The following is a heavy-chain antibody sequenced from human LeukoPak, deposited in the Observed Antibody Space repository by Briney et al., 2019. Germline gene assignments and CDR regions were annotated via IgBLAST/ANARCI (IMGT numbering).Heavy chain of an antibody. CDR2: ISAYNGNT. V-gene: IGHV1-18*01. CDR1: GYTFTSYG. Sequence: ASVKVSCKASGYTFTSYGISWVGQAPGQGLEWMGWISAYNGNTNYAQKLQGRVTMTTDTSTSTAYMELRSLRSDDTAVYYCARDQYYYGSGSYPYFDYWGQGTLVTVSS. CDR3: ARDQYYYGSGSYPYFDY. J-gene: IGHJ4*02. D-gene: IGHD3-10*01.